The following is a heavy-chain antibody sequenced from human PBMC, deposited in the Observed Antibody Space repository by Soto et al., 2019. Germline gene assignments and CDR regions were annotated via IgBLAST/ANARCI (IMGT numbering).Heavy chain of an antibody. J-gene: IGHJ6*02. V-gene: IGHV1-8*01. CDR2: MNPNSDNT. CDR1: GYTFTSYD. CDR3: ARDPSYYGMDV. Sequence: ASVKVSCKASGYTFTSYDINWVRQATGQGLEWMGWMNPNSDNTGYAQKFQGRVTMTRNTSISTAYMELSSPRSEDTAVYYCARDPSYYGMDVWGQGTTVTVSS.